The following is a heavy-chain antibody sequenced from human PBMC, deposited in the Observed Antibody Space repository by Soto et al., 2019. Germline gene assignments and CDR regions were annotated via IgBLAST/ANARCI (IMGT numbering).Heavy chain of an antibody. CDR1: GFTFSSYS. J-gene: IGHJ3*02. Sequence: GGSLRLSCAASGFTFSSYSMNWVRQAPGKGLEWVSYISSSSSTIYYADSVKGRFTISRDNAKNSLYLQMNSLRAEDTAVYYCARSGQWLDLDAFDIWGQGTMVTV. V-gene: IGHV3-48*01. CDR3: ARSGQWLDLDAFDI. D-gene: IGHD6-19*01. CDR2: ISSSSSTI.